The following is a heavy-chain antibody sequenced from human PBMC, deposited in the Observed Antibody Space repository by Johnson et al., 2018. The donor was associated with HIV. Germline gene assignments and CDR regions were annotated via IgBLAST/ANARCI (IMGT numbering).Heavy chain of an antibody. Sequence: VQLVESGGGVVQPGGSLRLSCAASGFTFSAYYMSWIRQAPGKGLEWVGRIKSKTDGGTTDYAAPVKGRFTISRDDSKNTLYLQMNSLKTEDTAVYYCTTALRGTVTRDGYILDAFDIWGQGTMVTVSS. D-gene: IGHD5-24*01. V-gene: IGHV3-15*01. CDR3: TTALRGTVTRDGYILDAFDI. CDR2: IKSKTDGGTT. CDR1: GFTFSAYY. J-gene: IGHJ3*02.